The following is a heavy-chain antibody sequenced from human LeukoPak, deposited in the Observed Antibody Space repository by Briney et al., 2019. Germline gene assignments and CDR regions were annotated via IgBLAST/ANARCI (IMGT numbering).Heavy chain of an antibody. V-gene: IGHV3-33*01. J-gene: IGHJ4*02. CDR2: IWYDGSNK. CDR1: GFTISSYG. D-gene: IGHD2-15*01. Sequence: GTSLRLSCAASGFTISSYGMHWVRQAPGKGLEWVAVIWYDGSNKYYADSVKGRFTISRDTPKNTLYLQMNSLRAEDTAVYYCARDRSVRYFDYWGQGALVTVSS. CDR3: ARDRSVRYFDY.